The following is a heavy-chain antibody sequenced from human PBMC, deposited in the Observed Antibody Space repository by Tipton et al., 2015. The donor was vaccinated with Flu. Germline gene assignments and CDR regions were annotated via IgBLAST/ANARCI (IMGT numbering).Heavy chain of an antibody. D-gene: IGHD3-10*01. CDR3: ARTTYYYGSGSSDY. CDR2: ISHSGRT. J-gene: IGHJ4*02. V-gene: IGHV4-39*01. Sequence: TLSLTCTVSGDSISSGGYYWGWIRQPPGKGLEWIGCISHSGRTYYNPSLKSRVTISVDMAKNQFSQRLSSVTAADTAVYYCARTTYYYGSGSSDYWGQGTLVTVSS. CDR1: GDSISSGGYY.